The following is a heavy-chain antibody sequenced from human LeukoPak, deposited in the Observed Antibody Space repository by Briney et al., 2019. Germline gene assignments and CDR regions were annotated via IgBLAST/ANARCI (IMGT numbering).Heavy chain of an antibody. J-gene: IGHJ4*02. Sequence: PGGSLRLSCAASGFTFSIYSMNWVRQAPGKGLEWVSSISSSSRYIYYADSVKGRFTISRDNAKNSLYLQMNSLRAEDSAVYYCAKNTQYSSGWDYWGQGTLVTVSS. V-gene: IGHV3-21*01. D-gene: IGHD6-19*01. CDR3: AKNTQYSSGWDY. CDR1: GFTFSIYS. CDR2: ISSSSRYI.